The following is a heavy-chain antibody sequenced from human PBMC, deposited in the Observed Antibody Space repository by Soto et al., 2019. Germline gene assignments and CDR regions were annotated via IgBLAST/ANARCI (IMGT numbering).Heavy chain of an antibody. CDR2: ISYDGSNK. V-gene: IGHV3-30-3*01. CDR1: GFTFSSYA. CDR3: ARGSLAGGDEFYGMDV. D-gene: IGHD2-21*02. J-gene: IGHJ6*02. Sequence: PGGSLRLSCAASGFTFSSYAMHWVRQAPGKGLEWVAVISYDGSNKYYADSVKGRFTISRDNSKNTLYLQMNSLRAEDTAVYYCARGSLAGGDEFYGMDVWGQGTTVTVSS.